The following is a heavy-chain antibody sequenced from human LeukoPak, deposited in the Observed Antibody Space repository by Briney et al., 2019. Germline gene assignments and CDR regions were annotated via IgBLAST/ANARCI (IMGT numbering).Heavy chain of an antibody. J-gene: IGHJ4*02. CDR3: ARTIRRSGYSSSWYATFDY. CDR2: MYTSGTT. CDR1: GGSISSYY. Sequence: SETLSLTCTVSGGSISSYYWSWIRQPAGKGLEWIGHMYTSGTTNYNPSLKSRVTMSVDTSKNQFSLKLSSVTAADTAVYYCARTIRRSGYSSSWYATFDYWGQGTLVTVSS. V-gene: IGHV4-4*07. D-gene: IGHD6-13*01.